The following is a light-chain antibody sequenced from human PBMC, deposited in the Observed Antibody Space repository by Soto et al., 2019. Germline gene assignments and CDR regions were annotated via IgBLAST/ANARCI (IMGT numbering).Light chain of an antibody. CDR2: AAS. J-gene: IGKJ1*01. Sequence: DIKMTQSPSTLSASAGAMVTVTCRASQSVRGWLAWHQQKPGKAPKLLIYAASSLQSGVPSRIRGSGSATDFTLTISSLQPDDFATYYCQHYNSYRTFGQGTKVDIK. V-gene: IGKV1-5*01. CDR1: QSVRGW. CDR3: QHYNSYRT.